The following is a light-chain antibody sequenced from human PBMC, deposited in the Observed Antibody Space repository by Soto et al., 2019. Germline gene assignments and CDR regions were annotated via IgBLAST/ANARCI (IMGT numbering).Light chain of an antibody. CDR2: RAS. CDR3: QQYNNWPPLT. V-gene: IGKV3-15*01. Sequence: EVIMTQSPATLSVSPGARATLSCRASQYIASNLAWYRQKPGQAPRLLIYRASTRATGIPARISGGGSGTEFTLTISSLQSEDFAVYYCQQYNNWPPLTFGGGTKVEIK. J-gene: IGKJ4*01. CDR1: QYIASN.